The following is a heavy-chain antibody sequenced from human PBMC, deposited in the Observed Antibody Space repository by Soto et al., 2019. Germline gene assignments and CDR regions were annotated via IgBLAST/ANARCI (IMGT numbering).Heavy chain of an antibody. CDR2: ISYDGSNK. V-gene: IGHV3-30*03. J-gene: IGHJ4*02. CDR1: GFTFSSYG. CDR3: APLRGAEGNFDY. Sequence: QVQLVESGGGVVQPGRSLRLSCAASGFTFSSYGMHWVRQAPGKGLEWVAVISYDGSNKYYADSVKCRFTISRDNSKNTLYLYMNSMRAEDTAVYYCAPLRGAEGNFDYWGQGTLVTVA. D-gene: IGHD1-26*01.